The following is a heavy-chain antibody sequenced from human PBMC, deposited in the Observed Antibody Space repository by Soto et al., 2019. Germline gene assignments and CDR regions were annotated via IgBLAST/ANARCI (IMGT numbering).Heavy chain of an antibody. Sequence: GASVKVSCKASGFTFTSSAMQWVRQARGQRLEWIGWIVVGSGNTNYAQKFQGRVTITRDTSASTAYMELSSLRSEDTAVYYCAREGHFDWLDYYYYGMDVWGQGTTVTVSS. CDR3: AREGHFDWLDYYYYGMDV. D-gene: IGHD3-9*01. CDR2: IVVGSGNT. V-gene: IGHV1-58*02. J-gene: IGHJ6*02. CDR1: GFTFTSSA.